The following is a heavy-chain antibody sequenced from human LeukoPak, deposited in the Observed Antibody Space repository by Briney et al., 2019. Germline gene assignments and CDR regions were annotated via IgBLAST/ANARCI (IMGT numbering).Heavy chain of an antibody. J-gene: IGHJ4*02. V-gene: IGHV4-39*01. D-gene: IGHD3-22*01. CDR1: GGSISSSSYY. Sequence: SETLPLTCTVSGGSISSSSYYWGWIRQPPGKGLEWIGSIYYSGSTYYNPSLKSRVTISVDTSKNRFSLNLSSVTAADTAVYYCARLYYDSSGYYQICYFDYWGQGTLVTVSS. CDR3: ARLYYDSSGYYQICYFDY. CDR2: IYYSGST.